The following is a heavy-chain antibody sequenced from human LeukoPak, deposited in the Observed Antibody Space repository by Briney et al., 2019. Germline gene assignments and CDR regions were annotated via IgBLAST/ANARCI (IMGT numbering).Heavy chain of an antibody. CDR1: GYSISSGYY. CDR2: IYHSGST. V-gene: IGHV4-38-2*01. Sequence: SETLSLTCAVSGYSISSGYYWGWIRQPPGKGLEWIGSIYHSGSTYYNPSLKSRVTISVDTSKNQFSLKLSSVTAADTAVYYCARHSSGSHYGYFDYRGQGTLVTVSS. J-gene: IGHJ4*02. D-gene: IGHD1-26*01. CDR3: ARHSSGSHYGYFDY.